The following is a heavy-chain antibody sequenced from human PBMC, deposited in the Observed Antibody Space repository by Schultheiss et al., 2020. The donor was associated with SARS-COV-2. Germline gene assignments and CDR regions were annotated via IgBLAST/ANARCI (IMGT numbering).Heavy chain of an antibody. CDR2: IHSGGST. D-gene: IGHD4-11*01. CDR1: GFTVSSNY. J-gene: IGHJ6*02. CDR3: ARVEDYRYYYYALDV. Sequence: GGSLRLSCVASGFTVSSNYMSWVRQAPGKGLEWVSVIHSGGSTYYADFVKGRFTISRDNSQNTLYLQMNSLRAEDTAVYYCARVEDYRYYYYALDVWGQGTMVTVSS. V-gene: IGHV3-66*01.